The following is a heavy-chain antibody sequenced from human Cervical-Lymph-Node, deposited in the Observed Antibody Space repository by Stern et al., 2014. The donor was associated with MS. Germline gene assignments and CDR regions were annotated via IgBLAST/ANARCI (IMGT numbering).Heavy chain of an antibody. CDR1: GYTFSNHA. Sequence: QVQLVQSGSELKTPGASVKVSCKTSGYTFSNHAMNWVRQAPGQGLEWMGWINTNTGNPTYAQGFTGRFVFSLDTSVSTAYLQISNLKADDTAVYYCARYAPTVITDFDYWGQGTLVTVSS. J-gene: IGHJ4*02. D-gene: IGHD4-17*01. V-gene: IGHV7-4-1*02. CDR2: INTNTGNP. CDR3: ARYAPTVITDFDY.